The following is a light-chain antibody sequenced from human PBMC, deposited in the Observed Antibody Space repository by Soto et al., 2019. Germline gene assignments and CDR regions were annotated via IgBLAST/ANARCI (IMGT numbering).Light chain of an antibody. V-gene: IGKV1-5*03. CDR1: QSISSW. Sequence: DIQKTQSPSTLSASVGDIVTITCRASQSISSWLAWYQQKPGKAPKLLIYKASSLRSGVPSRFSGSGSGTEFTLTISSLQPDDFATYYCQQYNSYSYTFGQGTKLEIK. CDR3: QQYNSYSYT. CDR2: KAS. J-gene: IGKJ2*01.